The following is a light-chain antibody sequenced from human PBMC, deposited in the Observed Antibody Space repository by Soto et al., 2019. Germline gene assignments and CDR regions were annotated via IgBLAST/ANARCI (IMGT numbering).Light chain of an antibody. CDR3: GSWDSSLSAYV. J-gene: IGLJ1*01. CDR2: DDD. CDR1: SSNIGGNS. V-gene: IGLV1-51*01. Sequence: QSVLSQPPSVSAAPGQRVTISCSGSSSNIGGNSVSWYQQLPGTAPKLLIYDDDQRPSGIPDRFSGSKSGTSATLGITGFQTGDEADYYCGSWDSSLSAYVFGTGTRSP.